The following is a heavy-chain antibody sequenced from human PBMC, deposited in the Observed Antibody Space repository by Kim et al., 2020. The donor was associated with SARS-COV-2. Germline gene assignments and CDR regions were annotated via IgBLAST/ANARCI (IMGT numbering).Heavy chain of an antibody. V-gene: IGHV3-30-3*01. CDR3: ARCPYYYDSSGLGPAWGLGYFDY. Sequence: SLRLSCAASGFTFSSYAMHWVRQAPGKGLEWVAVISYDGSNKYYADSVKGRFTISRDNSKNTLYLQMNSLRAEDTAVYYCARCPYYYDSSGLGPAWGLGYFDYWGQGTLVTVSS. D-gene: IGHD3-22*01. J-gene: IGHJ4*02. CDR2: ISYDGSNK. CDR1: GFTFSSYA.